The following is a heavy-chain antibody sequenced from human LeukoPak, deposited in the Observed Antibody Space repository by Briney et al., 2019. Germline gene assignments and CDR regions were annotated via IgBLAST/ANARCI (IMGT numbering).Heavy chain of an antibody. Sequence: GGSLRLSCAASGFTFSSYAMSWVRQAPGKGLEWVSAISGSGASTYYADSVKGRFTISRDNSKNTLYLQMNSLRAEDTAVYYCAKAEIVATPGDEGWAIDFDYWGQGTLVSVSS. J-gene: IGHJ4*02. CDR1: GFTFSSYA. D-gene: IGHD5-12*01. V-gene: IGHV3-23*01. CDR2: ISGSGAST. CDR3: AKAEIVATPGDEGWAIDFDY.